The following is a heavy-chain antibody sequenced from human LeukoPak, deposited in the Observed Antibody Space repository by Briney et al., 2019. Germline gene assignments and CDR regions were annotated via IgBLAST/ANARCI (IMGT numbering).Heavy chain of an antibody. CDR2: IRYDGSII. J-gene: IGHJ6*04. V-gene: IGHV3-30*02. D-gene: IGHD3-10*02. CDR1: GFTFSNFG. CDR3: AELGITMIGGV. Sequence: GGALRLSGTASGFTFSNFGMHWVRQAPGRWVDGVAFIRYDGSIICYTDSGKGRFALSRDNAKNSLYLQMNSLRAEDTAVYYCAELGITMIGGVWGKGTTVTISS.